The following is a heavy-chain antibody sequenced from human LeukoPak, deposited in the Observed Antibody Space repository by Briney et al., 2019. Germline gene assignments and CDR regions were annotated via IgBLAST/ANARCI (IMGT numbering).Heavy chain of an antibody. CDR1: GGSFSGYY. CDR3: ARHKAGNSPDY. CDR2: INHSGST. J-gene: IGHJ4*02. Sequence: SETLSLTCAVYGGSFSGYYWSWIRQPPGKGLEWIGEINHSGSTNYNPSLKSRVTISVDTSKNQFSLKLSSVTAADTAVYYCARHKAGNSPDYWGQGTLVTVSS. V-gene: IGHV4-34*01. D-gene: IGHD4-23*01.